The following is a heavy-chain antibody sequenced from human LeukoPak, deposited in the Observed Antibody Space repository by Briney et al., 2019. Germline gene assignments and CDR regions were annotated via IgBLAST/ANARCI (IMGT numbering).Heavy chain of an antibody. J-gene: IGHJ4*02. Sequence: GGSLRLSCAASGFTFSSHWMSWVRRAPGKGLEWVANIKHDGSEKYYVGSVKGRFTISRDNAKNSLYLQMNSLRAEDTAVYYCALYNWNSKRDLDYWGQGTLVTVSS. D-gene: IGHD1-7*01. CDR2: IKHDGSEK. V-gene: IGHV3-7*05. CDR1: GFTFSSHW. CDR3: ALYNWNSKRDLDY.